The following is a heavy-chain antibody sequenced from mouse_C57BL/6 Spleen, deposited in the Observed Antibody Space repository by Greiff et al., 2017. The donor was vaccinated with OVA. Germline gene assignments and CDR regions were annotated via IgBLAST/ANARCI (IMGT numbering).Heavy chain of an antibody. V-gene: IGHV3-6*01. CDR2: ISYDGSN. J-gene: IGHJ3*01. Sequence: EVKLMESGPGLVKPSQSLSLTCSVTGYSITSGYYWKWIRQFPGNKLEWMGYISYDGSNNYNPSLKNRISITRDTSKNQFFLKLNSVTTEDTATYYCARAGYDEGFAYWGQGTLVTVSA. CDR1: GYSITSGYY. CDR3: ARAGYDEGFAY. D-gene: IGHD2-2*01.